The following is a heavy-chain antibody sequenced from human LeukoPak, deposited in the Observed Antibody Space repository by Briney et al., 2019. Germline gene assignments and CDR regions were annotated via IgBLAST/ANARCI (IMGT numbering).Heavy chain of an antibody. CDR1: GGSISSGGYY. D-gene: IGHD6-13*01. CDR3: ARRDSSSSLIDY. V-gene: IGHV4-31*03. CDR2: IYYSGST. J-gene: IGHJ4*02. Sequence: PSETLSLTCTVSGGSISSGGYYWSWIRQHPGKGLEWIGYIYYSGSTYYNPSLKSRVTISVDTSKNQFSLKLSSVTAADTAVYYCARRDSSSSLIDYRGQGTLVTVSS.